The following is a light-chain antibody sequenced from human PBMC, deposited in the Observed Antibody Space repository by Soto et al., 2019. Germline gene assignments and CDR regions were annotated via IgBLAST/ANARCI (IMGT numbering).Light chain of an antibody. CDR1: QSISRY. CDR3: QQSYSTPRLFT. Sequence: DIQMTQSPSSLSASVGDRVTITCRASQSISRYLNWYQQKPGKAHKLLIYAASSLQSGVPSRFSGSGSGTDLTLTISSLQPEDSATYYCQQSYSTPRLFTFGQGTNLEI. V-gene: IGKV1-39*01. J-gene: IGKJ2*01. CDR2: AAS.